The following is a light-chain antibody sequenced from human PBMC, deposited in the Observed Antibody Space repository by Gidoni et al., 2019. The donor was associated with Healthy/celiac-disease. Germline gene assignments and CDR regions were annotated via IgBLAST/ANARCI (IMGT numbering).Light chain of an antibody. V-gene: IGKV3-11*01. Sequence: EIVLTQSPATLSLSPGERATLSCSASQSVISYLAWYQQKPGQAPRLLSYDASNRATGIPAWCSGGRAGTDFTLTISSLEPEDFAVYYCQQRSNWPPSSFGQGTKLEIK. CDR1: QSVISY. J-gene: IGKJ2*04. CDR3: QQRSNWPPSS. CDR2: DAS.